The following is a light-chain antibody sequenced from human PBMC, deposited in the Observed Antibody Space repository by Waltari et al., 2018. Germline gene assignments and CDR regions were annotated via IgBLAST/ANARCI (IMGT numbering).Light chain of an antibody. V-gene: IGLV3-25*03. CDR1: ALSRQY. Sequence: SHELTQPPSVSVSPGQTARITCSGDALSRQYAYWYQQKAGQDQVAVICKDSERPSGIPQRFSGATSGTTFTLTIIGVQAEDVADYYCQTTDSSGAWAFGGGTKLTVL. CDR3: QTTDSSGAWA. CDR2: KDS. J-gene: IGLJ3*02.